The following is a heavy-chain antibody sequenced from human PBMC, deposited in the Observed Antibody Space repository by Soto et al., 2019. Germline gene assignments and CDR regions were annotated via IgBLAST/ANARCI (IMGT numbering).Heavy chain of an antibody. D-gene: IGHD6-13*01. Sequence: ASETLSLTCTVSGASISSSYWSWIRQPPGGGLEWIGYVHSSDSPRYIPSLQSRVTMSVETSKNQFSLKLTSVTAADTAVYYCEKWEPGRQLAPWGQGTLVTVSS. CDR2: VHSSDSP. V-gene: IGHV4-59*01. J-gene: IGHJ5*02. CDR3: EKWEPGRQLAP. CDR1: GASISSSY.